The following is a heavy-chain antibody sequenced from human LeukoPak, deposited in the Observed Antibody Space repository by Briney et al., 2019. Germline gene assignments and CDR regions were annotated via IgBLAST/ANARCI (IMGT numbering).Heavy chain of an antibody. CDR3: ASTPNGVAAIYFVY. D-gene: IGHD2-15*01. V-gene: IGHV3-7*01. J-gene: IGHJ4*02. CDR2: IKQDGSEK. Sequence: GGSLRLSCAASGFTFSSYWMSWVRQAPGKGLEWVANIKQDGSEKYYVDSVKGRFTISRDNAKNSLYLQMNSLRAGDTAVYYCASTPNGVAAIYFVYWGQGTLVTVSS. CDR1: GFTFSSYW.